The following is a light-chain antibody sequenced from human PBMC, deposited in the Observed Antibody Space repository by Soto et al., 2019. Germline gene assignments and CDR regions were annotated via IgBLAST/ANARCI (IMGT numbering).Light chain of an antibody. CDR2: AAS. J-gene: IGKJ1*01. V-gene: IGKV1-6*01. CDR3: LQDHSYPWT. Sequence: AIQMTQSPSSLSASVGDRITIACRASQGIRNDLGWYQQKPGKAPKLLIYAASKLQSGVPSRFSGSGSGALFTLTIRSLQPEDFATYYCLQDHSYPWTFGQGTKVDI. CDR1: QGIRND.